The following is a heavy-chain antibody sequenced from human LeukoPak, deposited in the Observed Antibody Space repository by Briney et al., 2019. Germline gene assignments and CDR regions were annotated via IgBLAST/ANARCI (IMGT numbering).Heavy chain of an antibody. CDR3: ARDYGSGSQPFDY. V-gene: IGHV4-59*01. CDR1: GGSISSYY. CDR2: IYYSGST. J-gene: IGHJ4*02. D-gene: IGHD3-10*01. Sequence: SETLSHTCTVSGGSISSYYWSWIRQPPGKGLEWIGYIYYSGSTNYNPSLKSRVTISVDTSKNQFSLKLSSVTAADTAVYYCARDYGSGSQPFDYWGQGTLVTVSS.